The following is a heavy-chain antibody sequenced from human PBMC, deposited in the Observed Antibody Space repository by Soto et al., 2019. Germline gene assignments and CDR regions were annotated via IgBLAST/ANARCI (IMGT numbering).Heavy chain of an antibody. CDR3: ARAEARITMIVPDAFDI. Sequence: GESLKISCKGSGYSFTSYWIGWVRQMPGKGLEWMGIIYPGDSDTRYSLSFQGQVTISADKSISTAYLQWSSLKASDTAMYYCARAEARITMIVPDAFDIWGQGTMVTVSS. J-gene: IGHJ3*02. CDR1: GYSFTSYW. V-gene: IGHV5-51*01. D-gene: IGHD3-22*01. CDR2: IYPGDSDT.